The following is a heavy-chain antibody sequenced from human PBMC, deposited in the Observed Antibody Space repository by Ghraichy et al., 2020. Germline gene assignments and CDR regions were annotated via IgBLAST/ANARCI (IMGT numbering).Heavy chain of an antibody. D-gene: IGHD2-2*02. Sequence: ASVKVSCKASGYTFTGYYMHWVRQAPGQGLEWMGWINPNSGGTNYAQKFQGRVTMTRDTSISTAYMELSRLRSDDTAVYYCGRDIVVVPAAIRGGGYYYYGMDVWGQGTTVTVSS. J-gene: IGHJ6*02. CDR1: GYTFTGYY. CDR3: GRDIVVVPAAIRGGGYYYYGMDV. CDR2: INPNSGGT. V-gene: IGHV1-2*02.